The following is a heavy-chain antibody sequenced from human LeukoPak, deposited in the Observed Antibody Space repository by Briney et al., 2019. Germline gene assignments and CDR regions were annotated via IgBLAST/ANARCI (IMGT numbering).Heavy chain of an antibody. CDR1: GCTFRSYG. D-gene: IGHD6-19*01. Sequence: GGSLRLSCAASGCTFRSYGMHWVRLPPGKGLEWVAVVSYYYSRKYYAHPVNDRFTISRDNSNNVVSLQMNSLRPQDTAVSYCARDRDGGYSSGWNTFDYWGQGMLVTVSS. CDR2: VSYYYSRK. J-gene: IGHJ4*02. V-gene: IGHV3-30*03. CDR3: ARDRDGGYSSGWNTFDY.